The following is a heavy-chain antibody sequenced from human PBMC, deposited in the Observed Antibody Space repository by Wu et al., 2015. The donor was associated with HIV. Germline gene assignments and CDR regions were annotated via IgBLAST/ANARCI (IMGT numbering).Heavy chain of an antibody. Sequence: ASVKVSCKASGYTFTDCYMHWVRQAPGQGLEWMGWINPYSGGTNYAQKFQGRVTMTRDTSISTAYMELSRLRSDDTAMYYCARDWAVAGSSLFDPWGQGTLVTVSS. CDR1: GYTFTDCY. CDR3: ARDWAVAGSSLFDP. D-gene: IGHD6-19*01. J-gene: IGHJ5*02. CDR2: INPYSGGT. V-gene: IGHV1-2*02.